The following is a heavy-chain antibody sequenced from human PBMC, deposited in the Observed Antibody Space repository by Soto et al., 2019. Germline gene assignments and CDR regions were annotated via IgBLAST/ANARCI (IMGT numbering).Heavy chain of an antibody. CDR1: GFTFSTYG. V-gene: IGHV3-33*01. CDR3: ARGDGIGAAGTGPNWFDP. Sequence: QVQLVESGGGVVQPGRSLRLSCAASGFTFSTYGMHWVRQAPGKGLEWVAVMFFDGSDQYYADSVKGRCTISRDNSKNTLCLQMNRLRAEDTGVYYCARGDGIGAAGTGPNWFDPWGQGTLVTVSS. CDR2: MFFDGSDQ. D-gene: IGHD6-13*01. J-gene: IGHJ5*02.